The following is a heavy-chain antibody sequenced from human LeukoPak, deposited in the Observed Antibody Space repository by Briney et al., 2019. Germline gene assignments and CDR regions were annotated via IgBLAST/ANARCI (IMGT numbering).Heavy chain of an antibody. CDR1: GFTFSSYS. CDR3: ARVRSGWAFDY. D-gene: IGHD6-19*01. Sequence: GGSLRLSCAASGFTFSSYSMNWVRQAPGKGLEWVSYTSSSSSTIYYADSVKGRITISRDNAKNSLYLQMSSLRDEDTAVYYCARVRSGWAFDYWGQGTLVTVSS. CDR2: TSSSSSTI. J-gene: IGHJ4*02. V-gene: IGHV3-48*02.